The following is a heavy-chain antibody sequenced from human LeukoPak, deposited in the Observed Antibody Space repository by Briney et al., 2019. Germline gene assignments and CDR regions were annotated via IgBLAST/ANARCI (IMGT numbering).Heavy chain of an antibody. D-gene: IGHD3-10*01. V-gene: IGHV3-30*02. CDR2: IRYDGSNE. J-gene: IGHJ4*02. CDR3: AKQRPGTPSGLDY. CDR1: GFTFSSYG. Sequence: GGSLRLSCAASGFTFSSYGMHWVRQAPGKGLEWVAFIRYDGSNEYYADSVKGRFTISRDNFKYTLYLQMNSLRADDTAVYYCAKQRPGTPSGLDYWGQGTLVTVSS.